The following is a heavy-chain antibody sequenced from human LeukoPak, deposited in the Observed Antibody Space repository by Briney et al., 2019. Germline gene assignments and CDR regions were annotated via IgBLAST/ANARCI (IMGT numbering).Heavy chain of an antibody. Sequence: PGGSLRLSCAASGFTFNSYWMHWVRQTPGKGLMWVSRINTDGSSTNYADSVKGRFTISRDNAKSTLYLQMNSLRAEDTAVYCCARDKWTTLINNWFDPWGQGTLVTVSS. CDR3: ARDKWTTLINNWFDP. CDR1: GFTFNSYW. V-gene: IGHV3-74*01. D-gene: IGHD4-17*01. CDR2: INTDGSST. J-gene: IGHJ5*02.